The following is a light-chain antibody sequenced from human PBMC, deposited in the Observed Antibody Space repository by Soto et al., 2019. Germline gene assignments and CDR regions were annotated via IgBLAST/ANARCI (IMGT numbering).Light chain of an antibody. J-gene: IGKJ1*01. Sequence: DIVMTQSPDSLAVSLGERATINCKSSQSVLYSSNNKNYLAWYQQKPGQPPKLLIYCASTRDSGVPDRFSGSGSGTDFTLTISSLQAEDVAVYYCQQYCSTPWTFGQGTKVEIK. CDR3: QQYCSTPWT. V-gene: IGKV4-1*01. CDR1: QSVLYSSNNKNY. CDR2: CAS.